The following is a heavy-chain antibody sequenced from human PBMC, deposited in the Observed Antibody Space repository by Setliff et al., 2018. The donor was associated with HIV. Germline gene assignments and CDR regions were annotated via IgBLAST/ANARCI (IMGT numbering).Heavy chain of an antibody. V-gene: IGHV4-59*11. D-gene: IGHD5-12*01. J-gene: IGHJ4*02. CDR1: GGSISSHY. CDR2: IYYSGST. CDR3: ARGGYSGYVLY. Sequence: ASETLSLTCTVSGGSISSHYWSWIRQPPGKGLEWIGSIYYSGSTNYNPSLKSRVTISVDTSKNQFSLKLSSVTAADTAVYYCARGGYSGYVLYWGQGTLVTVSS.